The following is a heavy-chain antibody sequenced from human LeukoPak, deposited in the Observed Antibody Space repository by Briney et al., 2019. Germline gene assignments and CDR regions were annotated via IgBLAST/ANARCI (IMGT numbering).Heavy chain of an antibody. V-gene: IGHV4-4*02. CDR2: IYHSGST. Sequence: PSETLSLTCAVSGGSISSSNWWSWVRQPPGKGLEWIGEIYHSGSTNYNPSLKSRVTISVDTSKNQFSLKLSSVTAADTAVYYCARAGLWSASGQQLNLDDVFDIWGQGTTVTVSS. D-gene: IGHD6-13*01. CDR3: ARAGLWSASGQQLNLDDVFDI. CDR1: GGSISSSNW. J-gene: IGHJ3*02.